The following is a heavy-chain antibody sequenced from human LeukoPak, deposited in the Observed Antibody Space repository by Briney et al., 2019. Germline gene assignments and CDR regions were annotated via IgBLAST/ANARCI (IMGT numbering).Heavy chain of an antibody. Sequence: GGSLRFSCAASGFTVSSNYMSWVRQAPGKGLEWVSVIYSGGSTYYADSVKGRFTISRDDSKNTLYLQMNSLRAEDTAVYYCARPRIAAAGTNYYYGMDVWGQGTTVTVSS. D-gene: IGHD6-13*01. CDR1: GFTVSSNY. CDR3: ARPRIAAAGTNYYYGMDV. CDR2: IYSGGST. J-gene: IGHJ6*02. V-gene: IGHV3-66*02.